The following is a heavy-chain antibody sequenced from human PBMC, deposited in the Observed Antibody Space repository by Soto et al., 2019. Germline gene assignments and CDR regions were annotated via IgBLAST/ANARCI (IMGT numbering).Heavy chain of an antibody. D-gene: IGHD3-16*02. V-gene: IGHV3-21*01. CDR2: ISSSSSYI. CDR3: ARGRRLRLGELSLSSWFDP. CDR1: GFTFSSYS. Sequence: GGSLRLSCAASGFTFSSYSMNWVRQAPGKGLEWVSSISSSSSYIYYADSVKGRFTISRDNAKNSLYLQMNSLRAEDTAVYYCARGRRLRLGELSLSSWFDPWGRGTLVTVSS. J-gene: IGHJ5*02.